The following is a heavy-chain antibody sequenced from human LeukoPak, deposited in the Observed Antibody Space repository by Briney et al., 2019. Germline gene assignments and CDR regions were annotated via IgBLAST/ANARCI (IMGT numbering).Heavy chain of an antibody. CDR2: INHSGST. CDR3: ARVEGDSSGYTSEIDY. D-gene: IGHD3-22*01. Sequence: PSETLSLTCAVYGGSFSGYYWSWIRQPPGKGLEWIGEINHSGSTNYNPSLKSRVTISVDTSKNQFSLKLSSVTAADTAVYYCARVEGDSSGYTSEIDYWGQGTLVTISS. CDR1: GGSFSGYY. V-gene: IGHV4-34*01. J-gene: IGHJ4*02.